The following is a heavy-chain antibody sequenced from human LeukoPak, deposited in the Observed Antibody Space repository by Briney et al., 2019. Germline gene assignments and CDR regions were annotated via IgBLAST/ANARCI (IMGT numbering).Heavy chain of an antibody. Sequence: ASVKVSCKASGYTFTKYYIHWVRQAPGQGLEWMGMINPSDGATTYAQTFQGRVTMTRDMSTTTVHMDLRSLRSEDTAVFFCAGEQRGGLSRKLGGLFASYYTYYYMDVWGRGTTVTVS. CDR2: INPSDGAT. CDR3: AGEQRGGLSRKLGGLFASYYTYYYMDV. D-gene: IGHD3-10*01. J-gene: IGHJ6*03. V-gene: IGHV1-46*01. CDR1: GYTFTKYY.